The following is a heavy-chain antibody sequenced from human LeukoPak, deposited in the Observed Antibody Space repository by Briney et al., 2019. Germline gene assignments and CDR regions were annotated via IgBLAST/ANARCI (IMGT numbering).Heavy chain of an antibody. CDR1: GYTYTSYD. D-gene: IGHD3-3*01. J-gene: IGHJ6*03. CDR2: MNPNSGNT. Sequence: ASVKVSCKAFGYTYTSYDTNWVRQATGQELEWRGWMNPNSGNTGYAQKFQGRVTMTRHTSISTAYMELSSLRSEDTAVYYCARVEASYYYYMDVWGKGTTVTISS. CDR3: ARVEASYYYYMDV. V-gene: IGHV1-8*01.